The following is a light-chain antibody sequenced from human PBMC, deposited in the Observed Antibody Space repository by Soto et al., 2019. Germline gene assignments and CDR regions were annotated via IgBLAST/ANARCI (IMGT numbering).Light chain of an antibody. CDR3: QQYDSSPRT. Sequence: EIVMTQSPATLSVSPGERATLSCRASESVSSHLAWYQQKPGQAPRLLIYGASTRATGIPARISGSGSGTDFTLTINRLEPEDFAVYYCQQYDSSPRTFGQGTKVDIK. CDR1: ESVSSH. CDR2: GAS. J-gene: IGKJ1*01. V-gene: IGKV3-15*01.